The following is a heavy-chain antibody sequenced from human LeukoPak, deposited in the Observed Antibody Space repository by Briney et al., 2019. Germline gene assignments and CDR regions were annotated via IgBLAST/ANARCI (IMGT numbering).Heavy chain of an antibody. CDR2: INSDGSST. CDR3: ARGIVGARPPGNY. CDR1: GFTFSSYW. V-gene: IGHV3-74*01. J-gene: IGHJ4*02. Sequence: GGSLRLSCAASGFTFSSYWMPWVRHAPGKGLVWVSRINSDGSSTSYADSVKGRFTISRDNAKNSLYLQMNSLRAEDTAVYYCARGIVGARPPGNYWGQGTLVTVSS. D-gene: IGHD1-26*01.